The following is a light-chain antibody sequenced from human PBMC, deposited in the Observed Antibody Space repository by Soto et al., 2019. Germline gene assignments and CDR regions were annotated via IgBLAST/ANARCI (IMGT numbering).Light chain of an antibody. CDR1: SSDIGSYNY. J-gene: IGLJ1*01. CDR2: DVS. Sequence: QSALTQPASVSGSPGQSITISCTGISSDIGSYNYVSWYQQYPGKAPKLMIYDVSNRPSGVSNRFSGSKSGNTASLTISGLRTEDEADYYCNSYTGTSSRYVFGTGTKLTVL. V-gene: IGLV2-14*01. CDR3: NSYTGTSSRYV.